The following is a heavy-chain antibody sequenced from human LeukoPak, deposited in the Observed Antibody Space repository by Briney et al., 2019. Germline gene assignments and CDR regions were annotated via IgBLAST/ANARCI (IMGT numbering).Heavy chain of an antibody. CDR1: GGSIRSYY. J-gene: IGHJ5*02. V-gene: IGHV4-4*07. D-gene: IGHD1-26*01. CDR3: ARDQAILGWFDP. Sequence: SETLSLTCTVSGGSIRSYYCSWIRQPAGKGLEWIGRIYTSGSTNYNPSLKSRVTMSVDTSKNQFSLKLSSVTAADTAVYYCARDQAILGWFDPWGQGTLVTVSS. CDR2: IYTSGST.